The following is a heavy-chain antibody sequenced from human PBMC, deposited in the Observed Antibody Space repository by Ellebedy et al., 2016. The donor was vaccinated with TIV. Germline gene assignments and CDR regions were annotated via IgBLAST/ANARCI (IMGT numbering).Heavy chain of an antibody. CDR3: ARDRWPYIFDC. CDR2: LRSDGNNR. Sequence: GESLKISCAASGFSLSSYGMHWVRQAPGKGLEWVAFLRSDGNNRYYTDSVEGRFTISRDNSKNILYLQTSSLRAEDTAVYYCARDRWPYIFDCWGQGTLVTVSS. J-gene: IGHJ4*02. V-gene: IGHV3-30*02. CDR1: GFSLSSYG. D-gene: IGHD4-11*01.